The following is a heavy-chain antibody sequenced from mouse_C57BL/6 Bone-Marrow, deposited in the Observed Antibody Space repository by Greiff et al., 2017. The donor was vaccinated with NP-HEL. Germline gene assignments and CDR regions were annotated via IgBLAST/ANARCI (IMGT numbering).Heavy chain of an antibody. CDR2: IHPNSGST. CDR3: ASLHYYGSSPFDY. J-gene: IGHJ2*01. Sequence: QVQLQQPGAELVKPGASVKLSCKASGYTFTSYWMHWVKQRPGQGLEWIGMIHPNSGSTNYNEKFKSKATLTVDKSSSTAYMQLSSLTSEDSAVYYCASLHYYGSSPFDYWGQGTTLTVSS. V-gene: IGHV1-64*01. D-gene: IGHD1-1*01. CDR1: GYTFTSYW.